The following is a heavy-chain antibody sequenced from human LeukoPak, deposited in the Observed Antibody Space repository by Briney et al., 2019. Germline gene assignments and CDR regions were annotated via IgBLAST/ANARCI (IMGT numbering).Heavy chain of an antibody. CDR1: GFTFNNYA. V-gene: IGHV3-23*01. J-gene: IGHJ4*02. D-gene: IGHD2-21*02. CDR3: AKDRPICGGDCYYDYFDY. Sequence: GGSLRLSCAASGFTFNNYAMTWVRQAPGKGLEWVSTINTGGGTYYAASVKGRFTLSRENSRNTLYLQMNSLRAEDTAVYYCAKDRPICGGDCYYDYFDYWGQGTLVTVSS. CDR2: INTGGGT.